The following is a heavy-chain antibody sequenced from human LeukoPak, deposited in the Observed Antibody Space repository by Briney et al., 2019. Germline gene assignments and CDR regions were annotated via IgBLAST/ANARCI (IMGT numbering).Heavy chain of an antibody. V-gene: IGHV3-9*01. CDR1: GFTFDDYA. J-gene: IGHJ4*02. Sequence: GGSLRLSCAASGFTFDDYAMHWVRQAPGKGLEWVSGISWNSGSIGYADSVKGRFTISRDNAKNSLYLQMNSLRAEDTALYYCAKSDFGELLSLPTYWGQGTLVTVSS. D-gene: IGHD3-10*01. CDR2: ISWNSGSI. CDR3: AKSDFGELLSLPTY.